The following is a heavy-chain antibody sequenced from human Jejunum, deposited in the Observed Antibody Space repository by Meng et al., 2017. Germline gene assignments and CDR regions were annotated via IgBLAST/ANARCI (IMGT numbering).Heavy chain of an antibody. CDR1: KSTFIRNY. V-gene: IGHV1-2*06. J-gene: IGHJ5*02. Sequence: QVRLVLVGAEVKKAGAAVTVTCNSSKSTFIRNYIHRVRQAPGQGLEWMGRINPDSGATNYVQKFQGRVTMTRDMSISTAYMELTSLKSDDTAVYYCVRGADDPITVNWFDLWGQGTLVTVSS. CDR2: INPDSGAT. CDR3: VRGADDPITVNWFDL. D-gene: IGHD3-3*01.